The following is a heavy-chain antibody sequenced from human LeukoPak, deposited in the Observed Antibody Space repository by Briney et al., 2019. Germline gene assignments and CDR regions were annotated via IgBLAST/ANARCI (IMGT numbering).Heavy chain of an antibody. J-gene: IGHJ3*02. V-gene: IGHV3-7*04. Sequence: PGGSLRLSCAASGFTFNNYWMRWVRQAPGKGLEWVAYIKQDGSEKYYVDSVKGRFTISRDNAKNSLYLQMNSLRAEDTAVYYCARGPSNAFDIWVQGTMVTVSS. CDR3: ARGPSNAFDI. CDR2: IKQDGSEK. CDR1: GFTFNNYW.